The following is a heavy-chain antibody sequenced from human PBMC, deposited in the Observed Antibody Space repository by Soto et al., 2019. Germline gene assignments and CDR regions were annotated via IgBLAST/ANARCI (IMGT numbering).Heavy chain of an antibody. CDR2: ISRAGDHT. J-gene: IGHJ4*02. V-gene: IGHV3-23*01. CDR3: ARAFQKSGYDY. Sequence: EVQLLQSGGGLLQPGESLRLSCAASGFTFSSHTMGWVRQAPGKGLEWVADISRAGDHTYYADSVKGRFTISRDNSRNTLFLQMNSLRAEDTAVYHCARAFQKSGYDYWGQGTLVTVSS. D-gene: IGHD6-25*01. CDR1: GFTFSSHT.